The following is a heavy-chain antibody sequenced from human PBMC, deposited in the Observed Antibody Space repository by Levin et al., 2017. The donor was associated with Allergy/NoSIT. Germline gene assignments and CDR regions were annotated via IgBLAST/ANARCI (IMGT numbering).Heavy chain of an antibody. J-gene: IGHJ4*02. CDR3: ATEYSSSWYY. CDR1: GGSISSSSYY. V-gene: IGHV4-39*01. Sequence: PSETLSLTCTVSGGSISSSSYYWGWIRQPPGKGLEWIGSIYYSGSTYYNPSLKSRVTISVDTSKNQFSLKLSSVTAADTAVYYCATEYSSSWYYWGQGTLVTVSS. D-gene: IGHD6-13*01. CDR2: IYYSGST.